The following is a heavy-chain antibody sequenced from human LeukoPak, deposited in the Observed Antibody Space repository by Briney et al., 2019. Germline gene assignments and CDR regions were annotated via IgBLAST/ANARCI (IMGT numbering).Heavy chain of an antibody. CDR1: GFTFSSYA. Sequence: GGSLRLSCAASGFTFSSYAMHWVRQAPGKGLEWVAVISYDGSNKYYADSVKGRFTISRDNSKNTLYLHMNCLRAEDTAVYYCAKVLSVGSTGWYWGDFDYWGQGALVTVSS. D-gene: IGHD6-19*01. CDR2: ISYDGSNK. CDR3: AKVLSVGSTGWYWGDFDY. V-gene: IGHV3-30-3*01. J-gene: IGHJ4*02.